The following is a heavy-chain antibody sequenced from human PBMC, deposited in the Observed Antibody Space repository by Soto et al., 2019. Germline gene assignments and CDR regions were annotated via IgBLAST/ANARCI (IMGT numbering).Heavy chain of an antibody. J-gene: IGHJ4*02. V-gene: IGHV4-4*07. CDR1: GGSIRNYY. Sequence: SETLSLTCTVSGGSIRNYYWSWIRQPAGKGLEWIGRFSTSGTTDYNPSLKSRVTISIDTSKNQFSLKVSSVTAADTAVYYCARGRPHLDYWGQGTLVTVSS. CDR2: FSTSGTT. CDR3: ARGRPHLDY.